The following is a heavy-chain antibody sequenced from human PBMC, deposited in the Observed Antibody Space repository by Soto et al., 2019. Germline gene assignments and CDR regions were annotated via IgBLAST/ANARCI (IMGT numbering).Heavy chain of an antibody. CDR1: GFTVKNYQ. J-gene: IGHJ6*02. V-gene: IGHV3-53*01. Sequence: GGSLRLSCAASGFTVKNYQMNWVRQAPGKGLEWVSVIYSGGVTYYPDSVKGRFTTIRDTSKNTVYLQMNSLRADDTAMYYCARDPSPTGYYGLDVWGAGTTVTV. CDR3: ARDPSPTGYYGLDV. CDR2: IYSGGVT.